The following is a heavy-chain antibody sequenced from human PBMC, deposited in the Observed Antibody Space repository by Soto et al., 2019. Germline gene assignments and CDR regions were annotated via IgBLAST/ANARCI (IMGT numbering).Heavy chain of an antibody. V-gene: IGHV3-30*18. CDR3: AKGGGDQRYCDY. D-gene: IGHD3-16*01. CDR1: GFTFSNYG. Sequence: QVQLVDSGGGVVQPGRSLRLSCTGSGFTFSNYGMHWVCQAPGKGLEWVAIISHDGSNKYYAASVKDRFTISRDNSKNTLYLQMNSLEPEDTAVYYCAKGGGDQRYCDYWGQGTLVIVSS. J-gene: IGHJ4*02. CDR2: ISHDGSNK.